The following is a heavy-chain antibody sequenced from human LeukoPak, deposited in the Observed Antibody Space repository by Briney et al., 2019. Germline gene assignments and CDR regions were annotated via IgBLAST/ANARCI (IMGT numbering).Heavy chain of an antibody. Sequence: PGGSLRLSCAASGFTFDDYGMSWVRQAPGKGLEWVSYISSSSSTIYYADSVKGRFTISRDNAMNSVYLQMNSLRAEDTAVYYCARAKRNGFDIWGQGTMVTVSS. J-gene: IGHJ3*02. CDR3: ARAKRNGFDI. CDR2: ISSSSSTI. CDR1: GFTFDDYG. V-gene: IGHV3-48*01.